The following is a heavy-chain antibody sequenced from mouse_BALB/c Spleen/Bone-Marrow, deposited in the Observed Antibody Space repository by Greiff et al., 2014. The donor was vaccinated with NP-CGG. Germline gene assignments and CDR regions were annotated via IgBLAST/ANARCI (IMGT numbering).Heavy chain of an antibody. J-gene: IGHJ1*01. Sequence: VKLVESGAELVEPGASVKLSCRVSGYTFTNYFVYWVKQRPGQGLEWIGEINPSNDTPNFNEKFKSKATLTVDKSSSTAYMQLSSLTSEDSAVYYCTRSGYYGYGWYFDVWGAGTTVTVSS. CDR1: GYTFTNYF. CDR3: TRSGYYGYGWYFDV. CDR2: INPSNDTP. V-gene: IGHV1S81*02. D-gene: IGHD1-2*01.